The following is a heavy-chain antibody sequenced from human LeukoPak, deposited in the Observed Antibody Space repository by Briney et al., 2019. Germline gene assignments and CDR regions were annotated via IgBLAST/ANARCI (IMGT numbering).Heavy chain of an antibody. D-gene: IGHD1-26*01. V-gene: IGHV1-2*04. CDR1: GYTFTGYY. CDR3: ARDSVPVVGATKEDYYYGMDV. Sequence: ASVKVSCKASGYTFTGYYMHWVRQAPGQGLEWMGWINPNSGGTNYAQKFQGWVTMTRDTSISTAYMELSRLRSDDTAVYYCARDSVPVVGATKEDYYYGMDVWGQGTTVTVSS. J-gene: IGHJ6*02. CDR2: INPNSGGT.